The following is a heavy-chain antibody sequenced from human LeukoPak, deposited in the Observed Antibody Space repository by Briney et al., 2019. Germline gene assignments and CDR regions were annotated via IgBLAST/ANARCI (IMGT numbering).Heavy chain of an antibody. D-gene: IGHD6-19*01. CDR3: AKATSGSDWYGGADY. CDR1: GFRFRTYA. J-gene: IGHJ4*02. Sequence: PGGSLELSCVASGFRFRTYAMAWVRQAPGKGLEWVSIISGSGGNTHSADSVKGRFAISRDNSRSTLYLQMNSLTAEDTAVYYCAKATSGSDWYGGADYWGQGTLVTVSS. CDR2: ISGSGGNT. V-gene: IGHV3-23*01.